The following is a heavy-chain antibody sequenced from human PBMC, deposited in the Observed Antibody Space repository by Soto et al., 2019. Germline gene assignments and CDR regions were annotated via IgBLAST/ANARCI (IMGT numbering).Heavy chain of an antibody. Sequence: QVQLVQSGAEVKKPGSSVKVSCKASGGTFSSYTISWVRQAPGQGLEWMGRIIPILGIANYAQKFQGRVTXTEXKSTSTAYMELSSLSSEDTAVYYCARDPAGYPAGYWGQGTLVTVSS. J-gene: IGHJ4*02. D-gene: IGHD2-15*01. CDR2: IIPILGIA. V-gene: IGHV1-69*08. CDR3: ARDPAGYPAGY. CDR1: GGTFSSYT.